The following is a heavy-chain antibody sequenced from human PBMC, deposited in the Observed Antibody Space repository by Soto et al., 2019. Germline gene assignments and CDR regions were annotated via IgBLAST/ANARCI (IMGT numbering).Heavy chain of an antibody. J-gene: IGHJ4*02. CDR1: GDTFSFYT. Sequence: QVQLVQSGAEVKKPGSSVRLSCTASGDTFSFYTISWVRQAPGQGPEWMGRIIPMVGMADYPQKFQGSVTTSADKSTSTAYMVLSSLRADDTAVYFCATKYGSGSTHFDYWGQGTLGTVSS. CDR2: IIPMVGMA. D-gene: IGHD3-10*01. CDR3: ATKYGSGSTHFDY. V-gene: IGHV1-69*02.